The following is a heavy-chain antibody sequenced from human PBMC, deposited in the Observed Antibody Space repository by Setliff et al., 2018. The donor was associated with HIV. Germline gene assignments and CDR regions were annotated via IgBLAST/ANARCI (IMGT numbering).Heavy chain of an antibody. CDR2: ISSSGGT. CDR3: ARQGAVTGHAFDS. Sequence: SETLSLTCPVSGDSISRSTYYWGWHRQSPGKGMEWVGSISSSGGTSYRAASLKSRVNFSIDTSKNHFSLRLSAVTAADTAVYYCARQGAVTGHAFDSWGPGALVTVSS. CDR1: GDSISRSTYY. V-gene: IGHV4-39*01. J-gene: IGHJ4*02. D-gene: IGHD6-19*01.